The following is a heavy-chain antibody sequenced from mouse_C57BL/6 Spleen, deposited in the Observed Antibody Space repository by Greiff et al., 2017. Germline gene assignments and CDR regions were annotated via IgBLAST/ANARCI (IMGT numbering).Heavy chain of an antibody. CDR3: ARFYYYGSSYFDY. J-gene: IGHJ2*01. V-gene: IGHV1-64*01. CDR2: IHPNSGST. Sequence: VQLQQPGAELVKPGASVKLSCKASGYTFTSYWMHWVKQRPGQGLEWIGMIHPNSGSTNYNEKFKSKATLTVDKSSSTAYMQLSSLTSEDSAVXYCARFYYYGSSYFDYWGQGTTLTVSS. CDR1: GYTFTSYW. D-gene: IGHD1-1*01.